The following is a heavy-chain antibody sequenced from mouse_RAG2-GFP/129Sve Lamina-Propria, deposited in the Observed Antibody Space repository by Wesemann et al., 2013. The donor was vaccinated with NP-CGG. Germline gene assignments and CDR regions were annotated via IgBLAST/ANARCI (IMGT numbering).Heavy chain of an antibody. CDR2: INPNNGGT. V-gene: IGHV1-26*01. CDR1: GYTFTDYY. J-gene: IGHJ2*01. CDR3: ARGECSSPFDY. Sequence: EVQLQQSGPELVKPGASVKISCKASGYTFTDYYMNWVKQSHGKSLEWIGDINPNNGGTSYNQKFKGKATLTVDKSSSTAYMELRSLTSEDSAVYYCARGECSSPFDYWGQGTTLTVSS. D-gene: IGHD1-1*01.